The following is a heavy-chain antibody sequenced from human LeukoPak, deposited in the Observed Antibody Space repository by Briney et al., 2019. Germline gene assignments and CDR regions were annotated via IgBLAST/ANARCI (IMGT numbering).Heavy chain of an antibody. D-gene: IGHD3-9*01. Sequence: TGGSLRLSCAASEFTFSNYAMSWVRQAPGKGLEWVSAIVGSGGSTYYADSVKGRFTISRDNPKNTLYLQMNSLRAEDTAVYYCAKWGDYDILTGYYDSDYWGQGTLVTVSS. CDR1: EFTFSNYA. CDR2: IVGSGGST. V-gene: IGHV3-23*01. CDR3: AKWGDYDILTGYYDSDY. J-gene: IGHJ4*02.